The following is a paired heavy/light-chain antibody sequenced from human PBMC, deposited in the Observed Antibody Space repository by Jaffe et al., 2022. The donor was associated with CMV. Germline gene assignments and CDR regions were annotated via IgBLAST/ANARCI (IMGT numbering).Light chain of an antibody. CDR2: EVI. J-gene: IGLJ3*02. V-gene: IGLV2-23*02. CDR3: CSFAGSSTVV. CDR1: SSDVGSYNF. Sequence: QSALTQPASVSGSPGQSITISCTGTSSDVGSYNFVSWYQQHPGEAPKLMIYEVIKRPSGVSNRFSGSKSGNTASLTISGLQAEDEADYYCCSFAGSSTVVFGGGTKLTVL.
Heavy chain of an antibody. J-gene: IGHJ4*02. CDR2: ISRGGST. V-gene: IGHV3-53*01. CDR1: GFSVGSNY. D-gene: IGHD6-19*01. CDR3: ARDSTYNNGWYVYFDY. Sequence: EVQLVESGGGLIQPGGSLRLSCAASGFSVGSNYMSWVRQAPGRGLEWISTISRGGSTYYADSMKGRFTISRDTSKNTLYLQMNSLRAEDTAVYYCARDSTYNNGWYVYFDYWGQGTLVTVSS.